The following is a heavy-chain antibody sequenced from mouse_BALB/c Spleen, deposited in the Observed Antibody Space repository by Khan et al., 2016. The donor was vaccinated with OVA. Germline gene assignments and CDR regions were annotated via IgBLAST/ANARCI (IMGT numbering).Heavy chain of an antibody. V-gene: IGHV1-7*01. CDR3: VNHGSSSAWFTY. Sequence: QVQLQQSGAELAKPGASVKMSCKASGYTFTKYWMHWVKQRPGQGLEWIGYINPSTGYTEYNQKFKDKATLTADKSSSTAYMQRSSLTSEDSAVYYCVNHGSSSAWFTYWGQGTLVTVSA. D-gene: IGHD1-1*01. CDR2: INPSTGYT. CDR1: GYTFTKYW. J-gene: IGHJ3*01.